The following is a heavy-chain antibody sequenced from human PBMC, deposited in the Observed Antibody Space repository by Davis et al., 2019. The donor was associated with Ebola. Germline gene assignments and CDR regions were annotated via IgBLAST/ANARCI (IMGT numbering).Heavy chain of an antibody. D-gene: IGHD6-19*01. CDR1: GGSISSSSYY. J-gene: IGHJ4*02. Sequence: MPGGSLRLSCTVSGGSISSSSYYWGWIRQPPGKGLEWIGSIYYSGSTYYNPSLKSRVTISVDTSKNQFSLKLSSVTAADTAVYYCARVTDSSGWPEIDYWGQGTLVTVSS. V-gene: IGHV4-39*01. CDR3: ARVTDSSGWPEIDY. CDR2: IYYSGST.